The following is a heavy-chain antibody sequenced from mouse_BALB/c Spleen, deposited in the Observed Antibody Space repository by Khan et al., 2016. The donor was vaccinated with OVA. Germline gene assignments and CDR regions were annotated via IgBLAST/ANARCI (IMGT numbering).Heavy chain of an antibody. J-gene: IGHJ2*01. CDR3: VRTARIKY. CDR1: GYSITSGYG. CDR2: ISYSGST. D-gene: IGHD1-2*01. V-gene: IGHV3-2*02. Sequence: EVKLLESGPGLVKPSQSLSLTCTVTGYSITSGYGWNWIRQFPGNKLEWMGYISYSGSTNYNPSLKIRISITRATSKNQFFLQLNSVTTEDTATYYCVRTARIKYWGQGTTLTVSS.